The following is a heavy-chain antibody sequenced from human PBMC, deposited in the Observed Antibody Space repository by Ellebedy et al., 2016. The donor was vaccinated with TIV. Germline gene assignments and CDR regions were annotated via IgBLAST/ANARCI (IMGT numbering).Heavy chain of an antibody. J-gene: IGHJ4*02. V-gene: IGHV3-48*02. CDR2: ITSSSGDI. CDR3: ARALEYSSSFPKNY. Sequence: GESLKISCAASGFTFSSYSMFWVRQAPGKGLEWVAYITSSSGDIYNADSVKGRFTISRDNAKNSLYLQMNSLRDEDTAVYYCARALEYSSSFPKNYWGQGTLVTVSS. D-gene: IGHD6-6*01. CDR1: GFTFSSYS.